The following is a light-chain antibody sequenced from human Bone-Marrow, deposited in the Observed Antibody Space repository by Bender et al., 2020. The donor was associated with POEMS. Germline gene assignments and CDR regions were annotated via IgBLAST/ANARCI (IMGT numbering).Light chain of an antibody. V-gene: IGLV1-40*01. Sequence: QSVLTQPPSVSGAPGQRVIISCTGSSSNIGANYDVQWYQQLPGTAPKIIIYGNNNRPSGVPDRISGSQSGTSAFLAITGLQAEDEGDYYCQSYDNSLGGWVFGGGTKLTVL. J-gene: IGLJ3*02. CDR3: QSYDNSLGGWV. CDR1: SSNIGANYD. CDR2: GNN.